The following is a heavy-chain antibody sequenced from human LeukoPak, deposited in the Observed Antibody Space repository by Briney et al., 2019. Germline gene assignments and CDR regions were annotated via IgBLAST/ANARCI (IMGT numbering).Heavy chain of an antibody. J-gene: IGHJ4*02. Sequence: GGSLRLSCAASGFTVSNNYMRWVRQTPGEGLEWVSLIYSGGATFYADAVKGRFTISGDGYKRTLYLQMNSLRTEDTAVSYCARDPPAVAANTYGWGQGTLVTVSS. CDR2: IYSGGAT. V-gene: IGHV3-66*01. D-gene: IGHD6-6*01. CDR3: ARDPPAVAANTYG. CDR1: GFTVSNNY.